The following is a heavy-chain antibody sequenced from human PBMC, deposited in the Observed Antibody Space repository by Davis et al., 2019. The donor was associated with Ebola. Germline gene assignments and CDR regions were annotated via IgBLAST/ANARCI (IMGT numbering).Heavy chain of an antibody. CDR3: AKSLLRIAAFDA. J-gene: IGHJ5*02. Sequence: PSETLSLTCAVSGGSISSSDDYSWSWIRPPPGKGLEWIGSIYHSGSAFYNPSIKNRVTISVDRSENQFSLTLDSVTAADTAVYYCAKSLLRIAAFDAWGQGTVVTVSS. D-gene: IGHD2/OR15-2a*01. V-gene: IGHV4-30-2*01. CDR1: GGSISSSDDYS. CDR2: IYHSGSA.